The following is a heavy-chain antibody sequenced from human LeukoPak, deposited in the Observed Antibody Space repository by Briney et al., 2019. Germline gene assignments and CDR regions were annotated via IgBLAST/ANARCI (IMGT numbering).Heavy chain of an antibody. CDR1: GFTVSTNY. Sequence: PGGSLRLSCAASGFTVSTNYMSWVRQAPGKGLEWVSVIYSAGNTYYADSVKGRFTISRDNSKNTLYLQMNNLTAEGTAVYYCANTNGNCCANTNGNWGQGTLVTVSS. CDR3: ANTNGNCCANTNGN. CDR2: IYSAGNT. J-gene: IGHJ4*02. D-gene: IGHD2-2*01. V-gene: IGHV3-53*01.